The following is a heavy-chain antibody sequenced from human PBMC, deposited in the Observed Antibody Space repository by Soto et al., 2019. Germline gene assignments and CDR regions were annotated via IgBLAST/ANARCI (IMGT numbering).Heavy chain of an antibody. CDR2: IYYTGYT. V-gene: IGHV4-39*01. CDR3: ARSAIATHWFFDL. J-gene: IGHJ2*01. CDR1: GGPISSSSYY. D-gene: IGHD5-18*01. Sequence: SETLSLTCSVSGGPISSSSYYWGWIRQAPGKGLEWLATIYYTGYTYHNPSLKSHVTISVDTSKDQFSLELTSVTAADTALYYCARSAIATHWFFDLWGRGTLVTVSS.